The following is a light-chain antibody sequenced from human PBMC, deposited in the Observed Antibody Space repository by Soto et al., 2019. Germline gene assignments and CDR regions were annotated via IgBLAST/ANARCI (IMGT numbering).Light chain of an antibody. V-gene: IGKV3-20*01. CDR2: GAS. CDR1: QSLSSGY. J-gene: IGKJ1*01. CDR3: QQYESLPT. Sequence: DIVLTQSPDTLSLSAGERATLSCRASQSLSSGYLDWYQQKPGQTPTVLIYGASSRATGIPDRFSGSGSGTDFTLTISRLEPEDFAVYYCQQYESLPTFGQGTKVESK.